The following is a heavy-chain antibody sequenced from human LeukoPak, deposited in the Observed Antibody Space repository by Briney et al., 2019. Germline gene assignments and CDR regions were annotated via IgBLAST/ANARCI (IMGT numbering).Heavy chain of an antibody. CDR1: GFTLSSYG. CDR2: ISYDGSNK. J-gene: IGHJ6*02. Sequence: PGGSLRLSCAASGFTLSSYGMHWVRQAPGKGLEWVSVISYDGSNKYYADSVRGRFTISRDNSKNTLYLQMNSLRAEDTAVYYCARVVAEGYYYDMDVWGQGTTVTVSS. CDR3: ARVVAEGYYYDMDV. V-gene: IGHV3-30*03. D-gene: IGHD2-15*01.